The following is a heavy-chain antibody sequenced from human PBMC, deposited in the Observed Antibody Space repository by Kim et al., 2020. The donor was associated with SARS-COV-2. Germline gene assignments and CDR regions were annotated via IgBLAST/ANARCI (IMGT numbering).Heavy chain of an antibody. Sequence: GTKNYADSVKGRFTISRDNFKSTLYLQMNSLRVEDTATYYCAKGIYDDYEFWDQGTLVTVSS. CDR3: AKGIYDDYEF. J-gene: IGHJ4*02. V-gene: IGHV3-23*01. CDR2: GTK. D-gene: IGHD4-17*01.